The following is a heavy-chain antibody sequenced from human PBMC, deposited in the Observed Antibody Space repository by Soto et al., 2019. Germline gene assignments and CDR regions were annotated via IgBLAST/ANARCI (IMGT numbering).Heavy chain of an antibody. CDR2: TYYRSKWYN. D-gene: IGHD6-19*01. CDR3: ESYSGIAVAGSVFGDTSNYYGMDV. J-gene: IGHJ6*02. V-gene: IGHV6-1*01. CDR1: GDSVSSNSAA. Sequence: PSQTLSLTCAISGDSVSSNSAAWNWIRQSPSRGLEWLGRTYYRSKWYNDYAVSVKSRITINPDTSKNQFSLQLNSVTPEDTAVYYCESYSGIAVAGSVFGDTSNYYGMDVWGQGTTVTVSS.